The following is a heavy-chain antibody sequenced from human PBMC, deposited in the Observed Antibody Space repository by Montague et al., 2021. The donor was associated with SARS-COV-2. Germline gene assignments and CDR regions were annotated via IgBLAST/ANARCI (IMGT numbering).Heavy chain of an antibody. CDR2: INHSGGT. Sequence: SETLSPTCAVYGGSFSGYYWSWIRQHPGKGLEWIGEINHSGGTKYNTSLKSRVSMSVDKSWNQFSLRLTSVTAADTAIYYCARRGGGRSDLAYWGQGTLVTVSS. J-gene: IGHJ4*02. CDR3: ARRGGGRSDLAY. CDR1: GGSFSGYY. D-gene: IGHD1-26*01. V-gene: IGHV4-34*01.